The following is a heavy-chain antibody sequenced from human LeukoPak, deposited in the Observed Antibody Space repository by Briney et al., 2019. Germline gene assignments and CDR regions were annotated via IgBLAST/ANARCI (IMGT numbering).Heavy chain of an antibody. CDR1: GFTFGDYA. CDR3: AKGPPSVTTLWFTWFDP. Sequence: GRSLRLSCAASGFTFGDYAMHWVRQAPGKGLEWVSGISWNSGSIGYADSVKGRFTISRDNAKNSLYLQMNSLRAEDTALYYCAKGPPSVTTLWFTWFDPWGQGTLVTVSS. J-gene: IGHJ5*02. CDR2: ISWNSGSI. D-gene: IGHD4-11*01. V-gene: IGHV3-9*01.